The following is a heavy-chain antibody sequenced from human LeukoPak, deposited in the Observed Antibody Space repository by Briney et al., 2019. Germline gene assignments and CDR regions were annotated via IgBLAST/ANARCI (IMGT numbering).Heavy chain of an antibody. J-gene: IGHJ6*02. D-gene: IGHD4-11*01. V-gene: IGHV4-4*07. CDR1: GGSISSYY. CDR2: IYTSGST. CDR3: ARTTVTPDYYYYGMDV. Sequence: PSETLSLTCTVSGGSISSYYWSWIRQPAGKGLEWIGRIYTSGSTNYNPSLKSRVTMSVDTSKNQFSLKLSSATAADTAVYYCARTTVTPDYYYYGMDVWGQGTTVTVSS.